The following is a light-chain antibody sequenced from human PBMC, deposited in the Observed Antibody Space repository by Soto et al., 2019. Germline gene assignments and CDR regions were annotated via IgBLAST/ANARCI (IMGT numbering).Light chain of an antibody. CDR1: QSINSRY. V-gene: IGKV3-20*01. J-gene: IGKJ3*01. CDR2: GAS. Sequence: EIVLTQSPGTLSLSPGERATLSCRASQSINSRYLAWYQQTPGQAPRLLVYGASIRATGIPDRFSGSGSGTDFTLIISRLEPEDFAVYYCQQFGSSPGFTFGPGTKVDIK. CDR3: QQFGSSPGFT.